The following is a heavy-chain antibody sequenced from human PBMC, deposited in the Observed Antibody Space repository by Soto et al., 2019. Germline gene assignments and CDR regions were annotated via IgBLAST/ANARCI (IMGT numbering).Heavy chain of an antibody. CDR3: ARVFSRVVVPPGY. V-gene: IGHV1-3*01. D-gene: IGHD2-2*01. CDR1: GYTFTSYA. J-gene: IGHJ4*02. Sequence: ASVKVSCKASGYTFTSYAMHWVRQAPGQRLEWMGWINAGNSDTKYSQKFQDRVTITSDTSASTAYMELSSLRSEDTAVYYCARVFSRVVVPPGYGGRGTLVTVSS. CDR2: INAGNSDT.